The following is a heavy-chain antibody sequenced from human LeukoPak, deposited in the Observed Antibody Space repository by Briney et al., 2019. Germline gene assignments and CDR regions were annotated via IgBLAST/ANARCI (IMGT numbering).Heavy chain of an antibody. CDR3: ARDMSDDFWSGSSRWFDP. J-gene: IGHJ5*02. V-gene: IGHV4-59*01. CDR1: GGSISSYY. CDR2: FENSGTT. D-gene: IGHD3-3*01. Sequence: SETLSLTCNVSGGSISSYYWSWIRQPPGKRLEWIGTFENSGTTHYNPSLKSRVSISVDKTKNHISLNLTSATAADTAMFYCARDMSDDFWSGSSRWFDPWGQGILVTVSS.